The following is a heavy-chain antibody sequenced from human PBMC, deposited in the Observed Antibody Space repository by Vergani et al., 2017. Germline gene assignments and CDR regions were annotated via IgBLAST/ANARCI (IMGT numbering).Heavy chain of an antibody. CDR3: ARSGMQQQLVRYYFDY. D-gene: IGHD6-13*01. Sequence: EVQLVESGGGLVQPGGSLRLSCAASGFTFSSYSMNWVRQAPGKGLEWVSYISSSNSTIYYADSVKGRFTISRDNAKNSLYLQMNSLRAEDTAVYYCARSGMQQQLVRYYFDYWGQGTLVTVSS. V-gene: IGHV3-48*01. CDR2: ISSSNSTI. J-gene: IGHJ4*02. CDR1: GFTFSSYS.